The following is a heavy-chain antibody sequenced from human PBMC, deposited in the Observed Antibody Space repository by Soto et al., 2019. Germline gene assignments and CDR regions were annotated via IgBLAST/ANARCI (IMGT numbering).Heavy chain of an antibody. D-gene: IGHD4-17*01. CDR3: ASREDYGGYFDC. V-gene: IGHV5-10-1*01. CDR2: IDPIDPYT. CDR1: GYSFTSYW. Sequence: PGESLKISCNGSGYSFTSYWISWVRQMPGKGLEWMGRIDPIDPYTSYSPSFQGHATISANKSTSSTYLKWSRLKDWDTVMNDCASREDYGGYFDCWGKGNMVIAPQ. J-gene: IGHJ4*02.